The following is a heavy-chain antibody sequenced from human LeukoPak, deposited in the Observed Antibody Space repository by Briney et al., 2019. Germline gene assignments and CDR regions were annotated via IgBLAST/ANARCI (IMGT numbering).Heavy chain of an antibody. D-gene: IGHD1-26*01. Sequence: GESLKISCKGSGYSFSTYWTGWVRQMPGKGLEWMGIIYPDDSDTRYRPSFQGQVTISADKSISTAYLHWISPKASDTAMYYCARGRSGSYRGADAFDIWGQGTMVTVSS. CDR2: IYPDDSDT. CDR3: ARGRSGSYRGADAFDI. CDR1: GYSFSTYW. V-gene: IGHV5-51*01. J-gene: IGHJ3*02.